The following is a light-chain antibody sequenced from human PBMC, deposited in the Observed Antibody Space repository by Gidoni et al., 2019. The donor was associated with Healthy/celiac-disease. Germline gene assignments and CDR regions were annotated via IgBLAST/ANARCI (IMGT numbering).Light chain of an antibody. CDR1: QSVSSY. Sequence: EIVLTPSPATLSLSPGERATLSRRASQSVSSYLAWYQQKPGQAPRLLIYDASNRATGIPARFSGSGSGTDFTLTISSLEPEDFAVYYCQQRSNWLTFGGGTKVEIK. CDR2: DAS. J-gene: IGKJ4*01. CDR3: QQRSNWLT. V-gene: IGKV3-11*01.